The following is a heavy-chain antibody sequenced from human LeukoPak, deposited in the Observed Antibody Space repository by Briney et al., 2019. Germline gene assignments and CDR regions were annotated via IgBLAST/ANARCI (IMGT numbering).Heavy chain of an antibody. Sequence: SETLSLTCAVYGGSFSGYYWSWIRQPPGKGLEWIGEINHSGSTNYSPSLKTRVTISVDTSKNQFSLKLSSVTAADTAVYYCARARTRRLGYCSSTSCYGNWFDPWGQGTLVTVSS. CDR2: INHSGST. V-gene: IGHV4-34*01. J-gene: IGHJ5*02. D-gene: IGHD2-2*01. CDR1: GGSFSGYY. CDR3: ARARTRRLGYCSSTSCYGNWFDP.